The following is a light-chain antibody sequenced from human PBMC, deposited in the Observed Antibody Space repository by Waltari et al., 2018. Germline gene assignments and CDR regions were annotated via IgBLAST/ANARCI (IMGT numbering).Light chain of an antibody. V-gene: IGKV1-39*01. CDR2: RAS. CDR3: QHNYGSPRT. J-gene: IGKJ1*01. CDR1: ENVNNY. Sequence: DIQMTQSPSSLSASVGERVTITCRASENVNNYLNWYQQKPGKAPKLLIFRASTLQSGVPSRFSGSGSGTDYTFTISSLQSEDVATYYCQHNYGSPRTFGQGTKVEIK.